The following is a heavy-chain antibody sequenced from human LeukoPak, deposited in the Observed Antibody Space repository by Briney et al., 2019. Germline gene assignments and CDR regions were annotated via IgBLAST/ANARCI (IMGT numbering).Heavy chain of an antibody. D-gene: IGHD5-12*01. CDR2: ISGSGGST. CDR1: GFTFSSYA. Sequence: GGSLRLSCAASGFTFSSYAMSWVRQAPGKGLEWVSAISGSGGSTYYADSVKGRFTISRDNSKNTLYLQMNSLRAEDTAGYYCAKQKFPDIVATIPDLYFDYWGQGTLVTVSS. J-gene: IGHJ4*02. V-gene: IGHV3-23*01. CDR3: AKQKFPDIVATIPDLYFDY.